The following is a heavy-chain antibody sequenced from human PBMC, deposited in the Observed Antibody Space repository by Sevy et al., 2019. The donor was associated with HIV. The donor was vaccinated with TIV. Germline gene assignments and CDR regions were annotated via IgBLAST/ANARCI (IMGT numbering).Heavy chain of an antibody. CDR1: GGSFSGYY. Sequence: SETLSLTCAVYGGSFSGYYWSWIRQPPGKGLERIGEINHSGGTNYNPSLKSRVTISVDTSKNQFSLKLSSVTAADTAVYYCARHCSGTSCSHAFDIWGQGTMVTVSS. J-gene: IGHJ3*02. V-gene: IGHV4-34*01. CDR3: ARHCSGTSCSHAFDI. CDR2: INHSGGT. D-gene: IGHD2-2*01.